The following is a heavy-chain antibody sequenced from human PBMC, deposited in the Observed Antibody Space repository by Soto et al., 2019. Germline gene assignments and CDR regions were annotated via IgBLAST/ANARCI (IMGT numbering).Heavy chain of an antibody. CDR3: SDWRAGGPVNFDH. D-gene: IGHD4-4*01. Sequence: EVQILESGGDLVQPGGSLSLSCVVPGLSLTNYAIGWVRQAPGKGLECVSTIDVLDGRWYSDSVKGRFIISRDISRNTVYLQMSSLRVEDTAIYFCSDWRAGGPVNFDHWGPGTLVTVSS. J-gene: IGHJ4*02. CDR1: GLSLTNYA. V-gene: IGHV3-23*05. CDR2: IDVLDGR.